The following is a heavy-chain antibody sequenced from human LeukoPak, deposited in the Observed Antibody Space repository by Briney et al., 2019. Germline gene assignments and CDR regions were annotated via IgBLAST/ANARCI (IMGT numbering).Heavy chain of an antibody. J-gene: IGHJ4*02. CDR1: GLTFSSYA. V-gene: IGHV3-23*01. CDR2: ISGSGGST. CDR3: AKGENVRYCSGGSCLPFDY. D-gene: IGHD2-15*01. Sequence: GGSLRLSCAASGLTFSSYAMSWVRQAPGKGLEWVSAISGSGGSTYYADSVKGRFTISRDNSKNTLYLQMNSLRAEDTAVYYCAKGENVRYCSGGSCLPFDYWSQGTLVTVSS.